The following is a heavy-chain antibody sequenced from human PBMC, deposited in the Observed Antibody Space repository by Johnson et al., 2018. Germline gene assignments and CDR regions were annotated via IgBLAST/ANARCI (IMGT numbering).Heavy chain of an antibody. J-gene: IGHJ3*02. CDR1: GFTFSSYN. Sequence: EVQLVESGGGLVKPGGSLRLSCAASGFTFSSYNMNWVRQAPGKGLEWVSGISWNGGSIVYADSVKGRFTISRENAKNSLYLQMNSLRAGDTAVYYGARGSGVEMATIKGAVDIWGQGTMVTVSS. CDR3: ARGSGVEMATIKGAVDI. V-gene: IGHV3-21*01. D-gene: IGHD5-24*01. CDR2: ISWNGGSI.